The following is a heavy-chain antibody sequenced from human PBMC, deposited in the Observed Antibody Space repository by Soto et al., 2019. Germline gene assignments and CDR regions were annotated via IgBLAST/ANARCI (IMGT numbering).Heavy chain of an antibody. D-gene: IGHD3-16*02. V-gene: IGHV4-39*01. CDR2: FSYSGTT. CDR3: ARGVDYTWEMYRHYYFDH. J-gene: IGHJ4*02. Sequence: QVQLQESGPGLVKPSETLSLTCTFSGDSISSSNYYLGWIRQSPGKGLEWIGSFSYSGTTYYNPSLRSRVTVSVDTSKSQFCLKVSSATATDTAVYYCARGVDYTWEMYRHYYFDHWGQGTLATVSS. CDR1: GDSISSSNYY.